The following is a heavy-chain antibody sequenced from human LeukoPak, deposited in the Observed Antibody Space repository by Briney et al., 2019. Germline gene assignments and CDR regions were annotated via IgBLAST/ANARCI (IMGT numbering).Heavy chain of an antibody. J-gene: IGHJ4*02. V-gene: IGHV4-61*02. Sequence: PSETLSLTCTVSGGSISSGSYYWSWIRQPVGKGLEWIGRIYTSGSTNYNPSLKSRVTISVDTSKNQFSLKLSSVTAADTAVYYCARGGAAAGDFDYWGQGTLVTVSS. D-gene: IGHD6-13*01. CDR2: IYTSGST. CDR1: GGSISSGSYY. CDR3: ARGGAAAGDFDY.